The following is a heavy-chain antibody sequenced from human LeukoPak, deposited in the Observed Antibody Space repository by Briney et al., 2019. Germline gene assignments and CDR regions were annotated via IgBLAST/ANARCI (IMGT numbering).Heavy chain of an antibody. J-gene: IGHJ4*02. D-gene: IGHD3-10*01. Sequence: GESLRLSCAASGFTFRTYAMSWVRQAPGKGLEWVSAISFGGGGTYYADSVKGRFSISRDNSKNTLYLQMNSLRAEDTALYYCAKGAEAEIGYYFDNWGQGTLVTVSS. CDR3: AKGAEAEIGYYFDN. V-gene: IGHV3-23*01. CDR2: ISFGGGGT. CDR1: GFTFRTYA.